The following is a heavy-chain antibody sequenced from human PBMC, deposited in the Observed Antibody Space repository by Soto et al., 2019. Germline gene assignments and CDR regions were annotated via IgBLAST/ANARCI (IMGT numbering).Heavy chain of an antibody. D-gene: IGHD2-15*01. CDR3: GRVLRAGGVGKSGGWFFPFAS. V-gene: IGHV3-30-3*01. CDR2: ISYDESNI. CDR1: GFTFSAYA. Sequence: PGGSLRLSCAASGFTFSAYAMHWVRQAPGKGLEWVAVISYDESNIYYADSVKGRFTISRDNSENTLYLQMNSLRPEDTAMYYWGRVLRAGGVGKSGGWFFPFASGGQGTLFPVSS. J-gene: IGHJ1*01.